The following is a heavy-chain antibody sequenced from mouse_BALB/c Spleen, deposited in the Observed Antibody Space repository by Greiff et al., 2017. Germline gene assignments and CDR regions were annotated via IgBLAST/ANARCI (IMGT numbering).Heavy chain of an antibody. J-gene: IGHJ2*01. V-gene: IGHV1S22*01. Sequence: LQQPGSELVRPGASVKLSCKASGYTFTSYWMHWVKQRPGQGLEWIGNIYPGSGSTNYDEKFKSKATLTVDTSSSTAYMQLSSLTSEDSAVYYCTREGTMITFDYWGQGTTLTVSS. CDR2: IYPGSGST. D-gene: IGHD2-4*01. CDR3: TREGTMITFDY. CDR1: GYTFTSYW.